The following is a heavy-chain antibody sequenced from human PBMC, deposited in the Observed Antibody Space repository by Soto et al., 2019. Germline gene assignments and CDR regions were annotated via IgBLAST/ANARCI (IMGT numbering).Heavy chain of an antibody. Sequence: GGSLRLSCAASGFTFSSYAMSWVRQAPGKGLEWVSAISGSGGSTYYADSVKGRFTISRNNSKNTLYLQMNSLRAEDTAVYYCAKLRQGLSRFDYWGQGTLVTVSS. CDR1: GFTFSSYA. CDR2: ISGSGGST. CDR3: AKLRQGLSRFDY. J-gene: IGHJ4*02. V-gene: IGHV3-23*01.